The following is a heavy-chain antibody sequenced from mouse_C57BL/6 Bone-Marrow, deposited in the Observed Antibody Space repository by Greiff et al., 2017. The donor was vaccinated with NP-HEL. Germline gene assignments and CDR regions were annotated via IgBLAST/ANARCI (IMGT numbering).Heavy chain of an antibody. V-gene: IGHV1-19*01. D-gene: IGHD2-5*01. CDR3: ARDGIVTTYFDY. Sequence: VQLKESGPVLVKPGASVKMSCKASGYTFTDYYMNWVKQSHGKSLEWIGVINPYNGGTSYNQKFKGKATLTVDKSSSTAYMELNSLTSEDSAVYYCARDGIVTTYFDYWGQGTTLTVSS. CDR1: GYTFTDYY. CDR2: INPYNGGT. J-gene: IGHJ2*01.